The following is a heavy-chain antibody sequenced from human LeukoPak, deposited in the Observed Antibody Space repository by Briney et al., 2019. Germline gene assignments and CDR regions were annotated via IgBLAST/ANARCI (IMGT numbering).Heavy chain of an antibody. V-gene: IGHV4-39*01. CDR1: GGSISSSSYY. CDR2: IYYSGST. J-gene: IGHJ4*02. CDR3: ARHEGYYDY. Sequence: SETLSLTCTVSGGSISSSSYYWGWIRQPPGKGLEWIGSIYYSGSTYYNPSLKSRVTITVDTSKNQFSLKLGSATAADTAVYYCARHEGYYDYWGQGTLVTVSS.